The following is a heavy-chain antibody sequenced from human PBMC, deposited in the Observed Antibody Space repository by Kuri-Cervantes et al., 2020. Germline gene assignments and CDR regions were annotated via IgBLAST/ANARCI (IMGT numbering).Heavy chain of an antibody. J-gene: IGHJ4*02. CDR3: ASPTWGQIF. V-gene: IGHV3-30-3*01. CDR1: GFTFSDHY. CDR2: IAYDGSDD. D-gene: IGHD1-26*01. Sequence: GESLKISCAASGFTFSDHYMDWVRQAPGKGLEWVAVIAYDGSDDYYADSVKGRFTISRDNSKNTLYLQMNSLRPEDTAVYYCASPTWGQIFWGQGTLVTVSS.